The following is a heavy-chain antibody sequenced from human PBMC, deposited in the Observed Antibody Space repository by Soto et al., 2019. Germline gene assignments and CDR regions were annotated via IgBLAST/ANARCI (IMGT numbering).Heavy chain of an antibody. J-gene: IGHJ6*02. CDR3: ARDGDTYYGSGTFYGMDV. CDR1: GGSISSYY. CDR2: IFYSGTT. D-gene: IGHD3-10*01. V-gene: IGHV4-59*01. Sequence: QVQLQESGPGLVRPSETLSLTCTVSGGSISSYYWSWIRQSPGKGLEWIGYIFYSGTTNYNPSLKSRVTMSVDTSKNQFSLRLSSLTTADTAVYYCARDGDTYYGSGTFYGMDVWGQGTTVTVSS.